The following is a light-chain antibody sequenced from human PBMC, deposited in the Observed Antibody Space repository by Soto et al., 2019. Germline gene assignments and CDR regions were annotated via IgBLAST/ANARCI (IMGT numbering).Light chain of an antibody. V-gene: IGLV2-8*01. J-gene: IGLJ3*02. Sequence: QSALTQPPSVSGSPGQSVTISCTGTSSDVGAYKYVSWYQQYPGKAPKLMIYEVSKRPSGVPDRFSGSKSGNTASLTVSGLQAEDEADYYCTSYVGSNIWVFGGGTKVTVL. CDR1: SSDVGAYKY. CDR3: TSYVGSNIWV. CDR2: EVS.